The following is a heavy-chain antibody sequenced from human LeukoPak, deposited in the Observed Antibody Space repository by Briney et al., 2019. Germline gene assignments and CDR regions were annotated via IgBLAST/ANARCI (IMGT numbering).Heavy chain of an antibody. J-gene: IGHJ4*02. CDR3: AKDRADIVVVPSVIIDY. D-gene: IGHD2-2*01. Sequence: GGSLRLSCAASGFTFSDYGMNWVRQTPGKGLEWVSAIGGRGGSAYYADSVKGRFTISRDNSKNTLYLQLNSLRAEDTAVYYCAKDRADIVVVPSVIIDYWGQGTLVTVSS. CDR1: GFTFSDYG. V-gene: IGHV3-23*01. CDR2: IGGRGGSA.